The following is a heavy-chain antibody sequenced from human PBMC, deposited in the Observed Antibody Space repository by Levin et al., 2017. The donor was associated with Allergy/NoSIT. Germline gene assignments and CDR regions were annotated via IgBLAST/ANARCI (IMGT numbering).Heavy chain of an antibody. Sequence: GGSLRLSCAASGFTFSSYGMHWVRQAPGKGLEWVAVIWYDGSNKYYADSVKGRFTISRDNSKNTLYLQMNSLRAEDTAVYYCARGSSWYPREGDDFDYWGQGTLVTVSS. V-gene: IGHV3-33*01. D-gene: IGHD6-13*01. CDR3: ARGSSWYPREGDDFDY. CDR2: IWYDGSNK. CDR1: GFTFSSYG. J-gene: IGHJ4*02.